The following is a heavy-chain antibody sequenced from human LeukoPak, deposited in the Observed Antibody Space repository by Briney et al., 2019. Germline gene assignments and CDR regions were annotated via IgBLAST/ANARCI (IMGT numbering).Heavy chain of an antibody. CDR1: GGTFISYA. V-gene: IGHV1-69*04. J-gene: IGHJ4*02. CDR3: ARGAVRGYSDY. D-gene: IGHD5-12*01. Sequence: GASVKVSCKASGGTFISYAISWVRQAPGQGLEWMGRIIPILGIANYAQKFQGRVTITADKSTSTAYMELSSLRSEDTAVYYCARGAVRGYSDYWGQGTLVTVSS. CDR2: IIPILGIA.